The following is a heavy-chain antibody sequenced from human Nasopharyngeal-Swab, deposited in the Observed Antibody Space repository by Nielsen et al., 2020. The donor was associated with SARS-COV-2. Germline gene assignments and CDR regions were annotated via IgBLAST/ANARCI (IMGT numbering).Heavy chain of an antibody. Sequence: WVRQAPGQRLEWMGGIIPIFGTANYAQKFQGRVTITADESTSTAYMELSSLRSEDTAVYYCARGFWGRTTGTTRYDAFDIWGQGTMVTVSS. V-gene: IGHV1-69*01. J-gene: IGHJ3*02. CDR2: IIPIFGTA. D-gene: IGHD1-1*01. CDR3: ARGFWGRTTGTTRYDAFDI.